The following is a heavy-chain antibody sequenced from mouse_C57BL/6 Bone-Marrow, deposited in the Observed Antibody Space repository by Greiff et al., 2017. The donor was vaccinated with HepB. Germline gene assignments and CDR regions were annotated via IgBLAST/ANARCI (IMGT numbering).Heavy chain of an antibody. CDR1: GYAFSSSW. V-gene: IGHV1-82*01. CDR2: IYPGDGDT. D-gene: IGHD1-1*01. Sequence: QVQLQQSGPELVKPGASVKISCKASGYAFSSSWMNWAKQRPGKGLEWIGRIYPGDGDTNYNGKFKGKATLTADKSSSTAYMQLSSLTSEDSAVYFCARRDYGSSYHYYAMDYWGQGTSVTVSS. J-gene: IGHJ4*01. CDR3: ARRDYGSSYHYYAMDY.